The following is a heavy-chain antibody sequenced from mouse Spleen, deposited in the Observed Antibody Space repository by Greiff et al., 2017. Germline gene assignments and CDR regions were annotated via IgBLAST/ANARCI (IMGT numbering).Heavy chain of an antibody. D-gene: IGHD2-12*01. CDR1: GYTFTSYW. CDR3: AGAYYSYYSYDGYFDY. V-gene: IGHV1-53*01. J-gene: IGHJ2*01. Sequence: QVQLQQPGTELVKPGASVKLSCKASGYTFTSYWMHWVKQRPGQGLEWIGNINPSNGGTNYNEKFKSKATLTVDKSSSTAYMQLSSLTSEDSAVYYCAGAYYSYYSYDGYFDYWGQGTTLTVSS. CDR2: INPSNGGT.